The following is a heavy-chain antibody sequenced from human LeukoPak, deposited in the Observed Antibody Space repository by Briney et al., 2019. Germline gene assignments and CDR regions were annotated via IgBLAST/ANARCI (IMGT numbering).Heavy chain of an antibody. CDR3: ARHPNCSGGSCYSDY. CDR2: IYPGDSDT. Sequence: GESLKISCKGSGYSFTSYLIGWVRQMPGKGLEWVGIIYPGDSDTRYSPFFQGQVTISADKSISTAYLQWSSLKASDSAMYYCARHPNCSGGSCYSDYWGQGTLVTVSS. J-gene: IGHJ4*02. V-gene: IGHV5-51*01. CDR1: GYSFTSYL. D-gene: IGHD2-15*01.